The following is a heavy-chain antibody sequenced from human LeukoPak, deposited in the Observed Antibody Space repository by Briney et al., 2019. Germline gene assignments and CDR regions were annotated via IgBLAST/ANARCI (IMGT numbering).Heavy chain of an antibody. V-gene: IGHV1-69*05. Sequence: SVKVSCKASGGTFSSYAISWVRQAPGQGLEWMGGIIPIFGTANYAQKFQERVTIKRDMSTSTAYMELSSLRSEDTAVYFCAAGHLGSYAENYFDYWGQGTLVTVSS. CDR2: IIPIFGTA. CDR1: GGTFSSYA. D-gene: IGHD1-26*01. CDR3: AAGHLGSYAENYFDY. J-gene: IGHJ4*02.